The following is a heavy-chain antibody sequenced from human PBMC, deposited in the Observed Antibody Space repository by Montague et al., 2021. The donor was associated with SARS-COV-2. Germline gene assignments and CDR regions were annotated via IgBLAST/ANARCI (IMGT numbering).Heavy chain of an antibody. Sequence: SETLSLTCNVSGDSITNTRYYWGWIRQAPGRPLEWIGSVYNNGITYYTPSLRSRVFISIDTSKNQFSLRLSSVTASDTALYYCAVVEQYHFDYWGRGSLVTVSS. J-gene: IGHJ4*02. CDR1: GDSITNTRYY. CDR3: AVVEQYHFDY. CDR2: VYNNGIT. D-gene: IGHD2-15*01. V-gene: IGHV4-39*01.